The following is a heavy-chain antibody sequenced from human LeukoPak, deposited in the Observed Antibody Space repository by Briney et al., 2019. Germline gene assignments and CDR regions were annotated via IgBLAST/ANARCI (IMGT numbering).Heavy chain of an antibody. CDR1: GGSISSYY. D-gene: IGHD1-26*01. CDR3: ARAGWELSPFDY. CDR2: IYYSGST. J-gene: IGHJ4*02. V-gene: IGHV4-59*01. Sequence: SETLSLTCTVSGGSISSYYWSWIRQPPGKGLEWIGYIYYSGSTNYNPSLKSRVTISVDTSKNQFSLKLSSVTAADTAVYYCARAGWELSPFDYWGQGTLVTVSS.